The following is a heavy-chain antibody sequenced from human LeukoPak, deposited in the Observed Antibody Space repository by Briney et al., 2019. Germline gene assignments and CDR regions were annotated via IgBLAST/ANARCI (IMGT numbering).Heavy chain of an antibody. D-gene: IGHD5-18*01. CDR3: ARDLRGYSYGYGGDFDY. CDR1: GFTFSSYS. V-gene: IGHV3-21*01. J-gene: IGHJ4*02. Sequence: PGGSLRLSCAASGFTFSSYSMNWVRQAPGKGLEWVSSISSSSSYIYYADSVKGRFTISRDNAKNSLYLQMNSLRAEDTAVYYCARDLRGYSYGYGGDFDYWGQGTLVTVSS. CDR2: ISSSSSYI.